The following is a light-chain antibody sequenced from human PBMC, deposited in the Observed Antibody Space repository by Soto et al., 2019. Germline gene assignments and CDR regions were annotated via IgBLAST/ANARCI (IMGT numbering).Light chain of an antibody. CDR2: KIS. Sequence: DIVMTQTPLSSPVTLGQPASISCRSSQSLVHGDGNTYLSWLQQRPGQPPRLLIYKISKRSSGVPDRFSGSGAGTDFTLKISKVEAEDVGVYYCMQATQFPGTFGQGTRREIK. J-gene: IGKJ2*01. CDR3: MQATQFPGT. CDR1: QSLVHGDGNTY. V-gene: IGKV2-24*01.